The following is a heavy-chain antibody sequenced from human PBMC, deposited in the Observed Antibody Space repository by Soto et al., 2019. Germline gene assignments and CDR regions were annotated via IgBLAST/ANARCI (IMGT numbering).Heavy chain of an antibody. CDR1: GFSLSTSGVG. Sequence: QITLKQSGPTLVKPTQTLTLTCTFSGFSLSTSGVGVGWIRQPPGKALEWLALIYWYDDKRYSPSLKSRLTITKDTSKNQVVLTMTQMAPVDTATYYCAHRPSYCSGGSCYSGFDYLGQGTLVTVSS. CDR3: AHRPSYCSGGSCYSGFDY. J-gene: IGHJ4*02. D-gene: IGHD2-15*01. V-gene: IGHV2-5*01. CDR2: IYWYDDK.